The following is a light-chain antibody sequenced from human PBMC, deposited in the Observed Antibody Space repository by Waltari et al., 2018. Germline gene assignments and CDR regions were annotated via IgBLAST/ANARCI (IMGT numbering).Light chain of an antibody. Sequence: LAGYPQQPGRAPRLLMSGTSHRAPGIPDRFRGSGSATVFALIIDSLQPEDSGVYYCQQYGTLITFGGGTKVEIK. CDR3: QQYGTLIT. V-gene: IGKV3-20*01. J-gene: IGKJ4*01. CDR2: GTS.